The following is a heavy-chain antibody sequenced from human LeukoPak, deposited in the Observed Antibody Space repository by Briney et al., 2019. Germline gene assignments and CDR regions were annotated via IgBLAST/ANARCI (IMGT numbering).Heavy chain of an antibody. J-gene: IGHJ4*02. Sequence: GESLKISCKGSGYSFTNYWIAWVRQMPGKGLEWMGIIYPGDSDTRYSPSFQGQVTISADKSISTAYLQWSSLKASDAAMYYCARRDYGPSSLPLDYWGQGTLVTVSS. V-gene: IGHV5-51*01. CDR1: GYSFTNYW. CDR3: ARRDYGPSSLPLDY. CDR2: IYPGDSDT. D-gene: IGHD4/OR15-4a*01.